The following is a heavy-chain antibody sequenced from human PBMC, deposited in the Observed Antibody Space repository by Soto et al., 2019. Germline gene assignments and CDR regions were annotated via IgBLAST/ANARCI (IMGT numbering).Heavy chain of an antibody. J-gene: IGHJ4*02. CDR1: GGSISSYY. CDR2: IYYSGST. D-gene: IGHD3-3*01. Sequence: SETLSLTCTVSGGSISSYYWSWIRQPPGKGLEWIGYIYYSGSTNYNADPKSRVTISVDTSKTQFSLKLSSVKAAETAVHYCARNEQLNSAYPFWRRYLQTFDYWGQGTLVTVSS. CDR3: ARNEQLNSAYPFWRRYLQTFDY. V-gene: IGHV4-59*08.